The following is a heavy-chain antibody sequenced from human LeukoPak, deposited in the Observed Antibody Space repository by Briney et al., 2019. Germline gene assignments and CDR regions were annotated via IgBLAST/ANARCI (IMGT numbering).Heavy chain of an antibody. J-gene: IGHJ4*02. Sequence: GESLKISCKGSGYSFTSYWIGWVRQMPGKGLEWMGIIYPGDSDTRYSPPFQGQVTISADKSISTAYLQWSSLKASDTAMYYCATSKIAAAGPFDYWGQGTLVTVSS. CDR3: ATSKIAAAGPFDY. CDR2: IYPGDSDT. V-gene: IGHV5-51*01. CDR1: GYSFTSYW. D-gene: IGHD6-13*01.